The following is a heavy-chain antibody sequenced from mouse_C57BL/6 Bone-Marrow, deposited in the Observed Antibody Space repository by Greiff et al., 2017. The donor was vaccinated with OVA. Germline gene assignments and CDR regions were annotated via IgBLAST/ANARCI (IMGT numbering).Heavy chain of an antibody. J-gene: IGHJ2*01. D-gene: IGHD1-1*01. CDR1: GFNITDYY. Sequence: VQLQQSGAELVRPGASVKLSCTASGFNITDYYMHWVKQRPEQGLEWIGRLDPEDGDTEYAQKFPGTATMTADTSSNTAYLQLVSRTSADAAVYYCTTCYYGYYFDYWGQGTTLTVSS. CDR3: TTCYYGYYFDY. CDR2: LDPEDGDT. V-gene: IGHV14-1*01.